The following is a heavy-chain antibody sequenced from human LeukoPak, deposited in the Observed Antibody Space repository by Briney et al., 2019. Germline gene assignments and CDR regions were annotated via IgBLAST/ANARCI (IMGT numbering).Heavy chain of an antibody. CDR3: ARDLGATYAFDI. CDR2: INHSGST. J-gene: IGHJ3*02. V-gene: IGHV4-34*01. D-gene: IGHD1-26*01. Sequence: PSETLSLTCAVYGGSFSGYYWSWIRQPPGKGLEWIGEINHSGSTNYNPSLKSRVTISVDTSKNQFSLKLSSVTAADTAVYYCARDLGATYAFDIWGQGTMVTVSS. CDR1: GGSFSGYY.